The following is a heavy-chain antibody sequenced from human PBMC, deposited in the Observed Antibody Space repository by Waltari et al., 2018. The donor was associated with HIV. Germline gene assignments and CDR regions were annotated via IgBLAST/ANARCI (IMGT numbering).Heavy chain of an antibody. D-gene: IGHD3-22*01. CDR1: GFPFRRYG. V-gene: IGHV3-30*18. J-gene: IGHJ4*02. CDR3: VKAKVVSAYYYSLEY. Sequence: QVHLVDSGGGVVQPGRSLRLSCATSGFPFRRYGMHWVRQAPGKGLEWMAVISYDGGTKYYADSVKGRFIISRDNSRNTLYLQLSTLRPEDTALYFCVKAKVVSAYYYSLEYWGQGTLVTVSS. CDR2: ISYDGGTK.